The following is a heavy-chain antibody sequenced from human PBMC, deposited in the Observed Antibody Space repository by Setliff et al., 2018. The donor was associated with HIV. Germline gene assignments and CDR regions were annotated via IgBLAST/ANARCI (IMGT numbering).Heavy chain of an antibody. D-gene: IGHD5-18*01. CDR2: ISSSSVYI. CDR1: GFTFGDYT. J-gene: IGHJ4*02. Sequence: PGESLTISCAASGFTFGDYTMNWVRQAPGKGLEWVSSISSSSVYIYYADSVKGRFTISRDNAKNSLYLQMNRLRAEDTAVYYCARDDGGYVFGVYFDYWGQGARVTVS. V-gene: IGHV3-21*06. CDR3: ARDDGGYVFGVYFDY.